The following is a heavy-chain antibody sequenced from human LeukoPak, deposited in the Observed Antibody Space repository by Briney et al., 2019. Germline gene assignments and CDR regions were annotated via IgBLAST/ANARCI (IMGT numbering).Heavy chain of an antibody. Sequence: PGGSLRLSCAASGFTFSSYEMNWVRQAPGKGLEWVSYISSSGSTIYYADSVKGRFTISRDNAKNSLYLQMNSLRAEDTAVYYCARDLGIQLSLGDFDYWGQGTLVTVSS. CDR2: ISSSGSTI. CDR3: ARDLGIQLSLGDFDY. D-gene: IGHD5-18*01. V-gene: IGHV3-48*03. CDR1: GFTFSSYE. J-gene: IGHJ4*02.